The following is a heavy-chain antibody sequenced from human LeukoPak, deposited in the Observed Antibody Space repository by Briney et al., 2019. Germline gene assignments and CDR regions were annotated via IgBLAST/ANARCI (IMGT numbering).Heavy chain of an antibody. J-gene: IGHJ5*02. V-gene: IGHV1-18*01. CDR2: ISAYNGYT. D-gene: IGHD2-2*01. Sequence: ASVKVSCKASGYTFTNYTVTWVRQAPGQGLEWMGWISAYNGYTNYAQNLLGRVTMTTDTSTNTVYMELRGLRSEDTAVYYCARGRIVVVPAAINWFDPWGQGTLVTVSS. CDR3: ARGRIVVVPAAINWFDP. CDR1: GYTFTNYT.